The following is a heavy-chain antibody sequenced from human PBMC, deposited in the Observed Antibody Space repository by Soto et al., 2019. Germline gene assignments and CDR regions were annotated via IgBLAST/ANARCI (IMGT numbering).Heavy chain of an antibody. Sequence: EVQLLESGGGLVQPGGSLRLSCAASGFPFTGYAMSWVRQAPGKGLEWVSAISGHGDANFYADSVKGRFTISRDNSKNTLYLHMNSLRAEDTALYYCANSRVSMVRGLIIIPNYWGQGTLVTVSS. J-gene: IGHJ4*02. CDR2: ISGHGDAN. D-gene: IGHD3-10*01. CDR1: GFPFTGYA. V-gene: IGHV3-23*01. CDR3: ANSRVSMVRGLIIIPNY.